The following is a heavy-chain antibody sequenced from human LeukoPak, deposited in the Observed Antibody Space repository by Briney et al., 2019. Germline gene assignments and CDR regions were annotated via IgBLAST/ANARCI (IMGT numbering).Heavy chain of an antibody. Sequence: SETLSLTCTVSGGSISSYYWSWIRQPAGKGLEWIGRIYTSGSTNYNPSLTSRVTMSVDTSKNQFSLKLSSVTAADTAVYYCARDGFDFWSGYHISQWGQGTLVTVSS. CDR1: GGSISSYY. D-gene: IGHD3-3*01. J-gene: IGHJ4*02. CDR3: ARDGFDFWSGYHISQ. V-gene: IGHV4-4*07. CDR2: IYTSGST.